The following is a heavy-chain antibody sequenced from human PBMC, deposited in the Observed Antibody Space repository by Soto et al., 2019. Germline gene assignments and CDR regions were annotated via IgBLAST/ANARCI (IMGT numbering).Heavy chain of an antibody. V-gene: IGHV1-69*12. CDR3: ARDPFPDDILTGYGMDV. CDR2: IIPIFGTA. J-gene: IGHJ6*02. CDR1: GGTFSSYA. D-gene: IGHD3-9*01. Sequence: QVQLVQSGAEVKKPGSSVKVSCKASGGTFSSYAISWVRQSPGHGLEWMGGIIPIFGTANYAQKFQGRVTIGADESTSTAYMELSSLRSEETAVYYCARDPFPDDILTGYGMDVWGQGTTVTVSS.